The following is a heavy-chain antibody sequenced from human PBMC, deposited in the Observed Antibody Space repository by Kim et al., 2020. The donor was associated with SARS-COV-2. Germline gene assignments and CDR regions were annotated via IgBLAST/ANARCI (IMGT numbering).Heavy chain of an antibody. CDR2: IDPSDSYT. CDR3: ARQEINCSGGSCYSEFDY. Sequence: GESLKISCKGSGYSFTSYWISWVRQMPGKGLEWMGRIDPSDSYTNYSPSFQGHVTIPADKSISTASLQWSSLKASDTAMYYCARQEINCSGGSCYSEFDYWGQGTLVTVSP. V-gene: IGHV5-10-1*01. J-gene: IGHJ4*02. D-gene: IGHD2-15*01. CDR1: GYSFTSYW.